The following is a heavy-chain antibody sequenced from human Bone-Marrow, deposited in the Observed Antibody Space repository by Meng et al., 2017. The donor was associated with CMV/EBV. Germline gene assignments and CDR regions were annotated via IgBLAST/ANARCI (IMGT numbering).Heavy chain of an antibody. CDR3: ASSSSSGRGGAIYYYDGMDV. J-gene: IGHJ6*02. V-gene: IGHV1-69*10. CDR1: GYTFTSYG. D-gene: IGHD6-6*01. Sequence: AVKVSCKASGYTFTSYGISWVRQAPGQGLVWMGGMIPILGIANYAQKFQGRVTITADKSTSTAYMELSSLRSEDTAVYYCASSSSSGRGGAIYYYDGMDVWGQGTTVTVSS. CDR2: MIPILGIA.